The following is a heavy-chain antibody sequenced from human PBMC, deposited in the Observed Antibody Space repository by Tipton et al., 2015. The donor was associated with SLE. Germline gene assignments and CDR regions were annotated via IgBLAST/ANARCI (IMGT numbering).Heavy chain of an antibody. Sequence: LRLSCSVSGDSIANDAYYWSWIRQPAGRGLEYIGRIHISGSTNYNPSLKSRLTISVDTSKNQFSLKLSSVTAADTAVYYCAREFNVVVPAGKYYYYMDVWGKGTTVTVSS. CDR3: AREFNVVVPAGKYYYYMDV. V-gene: IGHV4-61*02. CDR2: IHISGST. D-gene: IGHD2-2*01. J-gene: IGHJ6*03. CDR1: GDSIANDAYY.